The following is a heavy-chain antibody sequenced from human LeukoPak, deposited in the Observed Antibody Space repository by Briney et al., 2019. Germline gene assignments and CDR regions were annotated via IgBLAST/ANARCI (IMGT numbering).Heavy chain of an antibody. V-gene: IGHV4-59*08. J-gene: IGHJ5*02. CDR1: GGSISSYY. CDR3: ARRRGYSYGLNWFDP. Sequence: SETLSLTCTVSGGSISSYYWSWIRQPPGKGLEWIGYIYYSGSTNYNPSLKSRVTISVDTSKSQFSLKLSSVTAADTAVYYCARRRGYSYGLNWFDPWGQGTLVTVSS. D-gene: IGHD5-18*01. CDR2: IYYSGST.